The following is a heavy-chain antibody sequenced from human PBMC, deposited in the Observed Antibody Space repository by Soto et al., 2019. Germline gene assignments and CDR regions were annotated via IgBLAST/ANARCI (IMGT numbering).Heavy chain of an antibody. CDR1: GFTFNNYW. J-gene: IGHJ1*01. V-gene: IGHV3-7*01. Sequence: PGGSLRLSCASSGFTFNNYWMSWVRQAPGMGLEWVANINGDGSEEYYEDSVKGRFTISRDNAKNSLYLQMNYLRAEDTAVYYYTRSQSWGQGTLVTVSS. CDR2: INGDGSEE. CDR3: TRSQS.